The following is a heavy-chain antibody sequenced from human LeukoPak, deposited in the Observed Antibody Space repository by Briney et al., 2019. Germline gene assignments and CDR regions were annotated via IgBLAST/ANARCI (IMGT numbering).Heavy chain of an antibody. CDR2: IYYSGST. V-gene: IGHV4-39*01. CDR1: GGSISSSSYY. J-gene: IGHJ4*02. Sequence: PSETLSLTCTVSGGSISSSSYYWGWIRQPPGKGLEWIGSIYYSGSTYYNPSLKSRVTISVDTSKNQFSLKLNSVTAADTAVYYCARHVGYDFWSGYPLHYFDYWGQGTLVTVSS. D-gene: IGHD3-3*01. CDR3: ARHVGYDFWSGYPLHYFDY.